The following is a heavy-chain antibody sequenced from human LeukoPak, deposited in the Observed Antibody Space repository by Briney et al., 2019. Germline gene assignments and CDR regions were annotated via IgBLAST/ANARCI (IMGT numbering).Heavy chain of an antibody. CDR1: GFTFFNYA. CDR2: ISGSGGNT. Sequence: GGSLRLSCAASGFTFFNYAMSWVRQSPGKGLEWVSIISGSGGNTNYADSVKGRFTISRDNSNNTLYLQMNSLRAEDTAVYYCAKRKDSYVLRFLEWLGPSSDYWGQGTLVTVSS. V-gene: IGHV3-23*01. CDR3: AKRKDSYVLRFLEWLGPSSDY. J-gene: IGHJ4*02. D-gene: IGHD3-3*01.